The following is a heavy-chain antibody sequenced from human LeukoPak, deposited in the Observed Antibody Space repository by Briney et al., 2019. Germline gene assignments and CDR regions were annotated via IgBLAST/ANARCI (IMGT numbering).Heavy chain of an antibody. D-gene: IGHD2-2*01. J-gene: IGHJ4*02. CDR2: ISTSSSYI. Sequence: PGGSLRLSCAASGFTFSSYSMNWVRQARGQGLEWVSSISTSSSYIDYADTVNGRFTISRDNAKSSLYLQMNSLRAEDTAVYYCARDISACSTSCYGVDYWGQGTLVTASS. V-gene: IGHV3-21*01. CDR1: GFTFSSYS. CDR3: ARDISACSTSCYGVDY.